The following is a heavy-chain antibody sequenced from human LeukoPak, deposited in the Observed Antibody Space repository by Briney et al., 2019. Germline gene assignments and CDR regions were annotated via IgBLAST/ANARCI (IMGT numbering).Heavy chain of an antibody. Sequence: GGSLRLSCAASGFTVSSNYMSWVRQAPGKGLEWVSVIYSGGTTYYANSVKGRFTISRDSSKNTMYLQMNSLRVEDTAMYYCGRDVGPWGQGTLVTVSS. V-gene: IGHV3-53*01. CDR2: IYSGGTT. CDR1: GFTVSSNY. J-gene: IGHJ5*02. CDR3: GRDVGP.